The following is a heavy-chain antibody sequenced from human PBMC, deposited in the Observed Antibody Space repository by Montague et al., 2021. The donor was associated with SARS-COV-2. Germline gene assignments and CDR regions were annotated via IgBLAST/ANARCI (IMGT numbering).Heavy chain of an antibody. V-gene: IGHV4-59*11. D-gene: IGHD3-10*01. CDR2: INSNGGT. CDR1: GGSISSHF. CDR3: ARATSVRGAVSWFDP. Sequence: SETLSLTCTVSGGSISSHFWSFIRQPPGKGLEWIGYINSNGGTNDNPSLRSRLTMSVDTPKNQFSLQLRSMTPADTAVYFCARATSVRGAVSWFDPWGQGTLVTVSS. J-gene: IGHJ5*02.